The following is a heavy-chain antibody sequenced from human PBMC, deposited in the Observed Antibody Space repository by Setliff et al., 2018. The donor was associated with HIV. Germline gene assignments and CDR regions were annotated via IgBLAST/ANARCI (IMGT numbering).Heavy chain of an antibody. CDR1: GFNFTDAW. J-gene: IGHJ3*01. Sequence: SCAASGFNFTDAWMNWVRQVPGKGLEWVGRIRSKTDGATADHVAAVRGRFTISRDDSKMTLYLQMDSLKPEDTAVYYCAKGMPFNVWGQGAMVTVSS. CDR2: IRSKTDGATA. CDR3: AKGMPFNV. V-gene: IGHV3-15*01.